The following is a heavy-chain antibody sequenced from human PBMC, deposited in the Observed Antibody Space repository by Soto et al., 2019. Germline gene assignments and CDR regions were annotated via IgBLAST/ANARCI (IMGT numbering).Heavy chain of an antibody. D-gene: IGHD2-15*01. Sequence: EVQLVESGGGLVQPGGSLRLSCEASGFTFTTFSMNWVRQAPGQGLEWVSYIHSTSTTIFYADSVKGRFTNSRDNARNSLFMQLSSLRVEDTAVYYCARGNYCSGDRCTDGPNWFGPWGQGTLVTVSS. V-gene: IGHV3-48*01. J-gene: IGHJ5*02. CDR1: GFTFTTFS. CDR2: IHSTSTTI. CDR3: ARGNYCSGDRCTDGPNWFGP.